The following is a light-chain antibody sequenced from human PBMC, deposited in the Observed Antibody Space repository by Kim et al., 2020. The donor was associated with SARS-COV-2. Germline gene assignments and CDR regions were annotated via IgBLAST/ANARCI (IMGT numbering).Light chain of an antibody. CDR3: SSYISGGSYV. CDR1: SGDVGGHDF. V-gene: IGLV2-14*03. Sequence: QSALTQPASVSGSPGQTITISCTGTSGDVGGHDFVSWYQQHPGKAPKFMIYDVSNRPTGVSNRFSGSKSGNTASLTISGLLAEDEADYYCSSYISGGSYVFGSGTKVTVL. J-gene: IGLJ1*01. CDR2: DVS.